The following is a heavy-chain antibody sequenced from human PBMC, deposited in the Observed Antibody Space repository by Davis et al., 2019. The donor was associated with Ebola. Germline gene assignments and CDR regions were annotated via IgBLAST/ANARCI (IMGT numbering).Heavy chain of an antibody. J-gene: IGHJ4*02. D-gene: IGHD3-10*01. Sequence: PSETLSLTCAVYGGSFSGYYWSWIRQPPGKGLEWIGEINHSGSTNYNPSLKSRVTISVDTSKNQFSLKLSSVTAADTAVYYCAREGLAYGSGSYLPDYWGQGTLVTVSS. CDR3: AREGLAYGSGSYLPDY. V-gene: IGHV4-34*01. CDR2: INHSGST. CDR1: GGSFSGYY.